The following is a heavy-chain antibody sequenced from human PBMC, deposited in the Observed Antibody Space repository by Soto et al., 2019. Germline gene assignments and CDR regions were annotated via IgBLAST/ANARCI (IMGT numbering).Heavy chain of an antibody. J-gene: IGHJ4*02. CDR1: GFTFSSYA. V-gene: IGHV3-23*01. D-gene: IGHD3-22*01. Sequence: GGSLRLSCAASGFTFSSYAMSWVRQAPGKGLEWVSAISGSGGSTYYADSVKGRFTISRDNSKITLYLQMNSLRAEDTALYYFAKEDHYYDSSGYSYYFDYWGQGTLVTVSS. CDR2: ISGSGGST. CDR3: AKEDHYYDSSGYSYYFDY.